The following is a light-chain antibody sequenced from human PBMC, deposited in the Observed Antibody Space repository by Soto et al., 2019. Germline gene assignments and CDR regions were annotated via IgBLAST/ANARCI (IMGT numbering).Light chain of an antibody. CDR3: QHDYNLLT. CDR2: DAS. J-gene: IGKJ4*01. CDR1: QSVSNY. V-gene: IGKV3-11*01. Sequence: DIVLTQSPVTLSLSPGERATLSCRASQSVSNYLAWYQQKPGQAPRLLIYDASNRATGIPARFSGSGSGTDFTLTISSLEPEDFAVYYCQHDYNLLTFGGGTKVDI.